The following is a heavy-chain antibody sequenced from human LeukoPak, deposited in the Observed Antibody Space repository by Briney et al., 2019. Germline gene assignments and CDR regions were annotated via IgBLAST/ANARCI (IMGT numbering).Heavy chain of an antibody. CDR1: GFTFSNYD. V-gene: IGHV3-13*01. J-gene: IGHJ4*02. CDR3: ASSPAYSSSWYAIDN. Sequence: GGSLRLSCAASGFTFSNYDMHWVRQAAGKGLEWVSGIGTAGDTYYPASVKGRFTISRENAKNSLYLQMNSLSAGDTAVYYCASSPAYSSSWYAIDNWGREPWSPSPQ. D-gene: IGHD6-13*01. CDR2: IGTAGDT.